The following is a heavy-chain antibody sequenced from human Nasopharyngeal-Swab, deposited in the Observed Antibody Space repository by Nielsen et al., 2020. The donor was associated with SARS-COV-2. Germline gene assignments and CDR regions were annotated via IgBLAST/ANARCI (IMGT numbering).Heavy chain of an antibody. V-gene: IGHV3-9*01. Sequence: SLKISCAASGFTFDDYAMHWVRQAPGKGLEWVSGISWNSGSIGYADSVKGRFTISRDNAKNSLYLQMNSLRAEDTALYYCAKDGSGSCYFDYWGQGTLVTVSS. CDR1: GFTFDDYA. CDR2: ISWNSGSI. D-gene: IGHD1-26*01. J-gene: IGHJ4*02. CDR3: AKDGSGSCYFDY.